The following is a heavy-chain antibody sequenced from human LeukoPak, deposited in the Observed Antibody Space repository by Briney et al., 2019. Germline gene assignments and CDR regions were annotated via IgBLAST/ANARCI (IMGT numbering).Heavy chain of an antibody. CDR1: GDSISSGNFY. CDR3: ARDHGDFVQHD. Sequence: PSETLSLTCTVSGDSISSGNFYWGWIRQPPGKELQWIGSIYYNGITHYNPSLESRVTISAGTSTNEFSLKLRSVTAADTAMYYCARDHGDFVQHDWGQGTLVTVSS. CDR2: IYYNGIT. D-gene: IGHD4-17*01. V-gene: IGHV4-39*01. J-gene: IGHJ4*02.